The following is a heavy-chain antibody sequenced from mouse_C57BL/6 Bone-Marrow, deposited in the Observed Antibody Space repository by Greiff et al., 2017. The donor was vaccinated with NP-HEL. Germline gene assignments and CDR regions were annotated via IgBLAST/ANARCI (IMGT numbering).Heavy chain of an antibody. V-gene: IGHV1-53*01. J-gene: IGHJ3*01. CDR2: INPSNGGT. CDR1: GYTFTSYW. Sequence: QVQLQQPGTELVKPGASVKLSCKASGYTFTSYWMHWVKQRPGQGLEWIGNINPSNGGTNYNEKFKSKATMTVDKSSSTAYMQLSSLKSEDSAVYYGARWGIYYGYPAWFAYWGQGTLVTVSA. D-gene: IGHD2-2*01. CDR3: ARWGIYYGYPAWFAY.